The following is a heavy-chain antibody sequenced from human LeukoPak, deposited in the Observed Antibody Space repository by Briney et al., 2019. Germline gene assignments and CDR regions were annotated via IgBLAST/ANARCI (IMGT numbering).Heavy chain of an antibody. V-gene: IGHV3-74*01. J-gene: IGHJ4*02. CDR1: GFTFSIYW. Sequence: GGSLRLSCAASGFTFSIYWIHWVRQAPGKGLVWVSRINPDGSSTSYADSVKGRFTISRDNANNTVYLQMNTVRVDDTAVYYCARVWFGYFFQWGQGALVTVSS. CDR3: ARVWFGYFFQ. D-gene: IGHD3-10*01. CDR2: INPDGSST.